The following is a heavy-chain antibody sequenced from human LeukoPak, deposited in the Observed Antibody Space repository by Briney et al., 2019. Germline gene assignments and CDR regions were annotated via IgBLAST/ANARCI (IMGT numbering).Heavy chain of an antibody. D-gene: IGHD3-22*01. CDR2: INPSGGST. V-gene: IGHV1-46*01. CDR1: GYTFTSYY. Sequence: ASVKVSCKASGYTFTSYYMHWVRQAPGQGLEWMGIINPSGGSTSYAQKFQGRVTMTRDTSTSTVYMELSSLRSEDTAVYYCASSANYYDSSGHLDYWGQGTLVTVSS. J-gene: IGHJ4*02. CDR3: ASSANYYDSSGHLDY.